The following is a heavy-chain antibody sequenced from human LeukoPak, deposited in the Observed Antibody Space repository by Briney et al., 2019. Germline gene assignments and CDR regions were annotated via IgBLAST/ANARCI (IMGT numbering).Heavy chain of an antibody. Sequence: PSETLSLTCTVSGGSISPYYWTWIRQPPGKGLEWIRYAPYSGSTNYNPPLKSRLTISLDTSKNHFSLKLSSVTAADTAVYYCARDVRYSTNYYYMDVWGKGITVTVSS. CDR2: APYSGST. CDR1: GGSISPYY. J-gene: IGHJ6*03. CDR3: ARDVRYSTNYYYMDV. V-gene: IGHV4-59*01. D-gene: IGHD2/OR15-2a*01.